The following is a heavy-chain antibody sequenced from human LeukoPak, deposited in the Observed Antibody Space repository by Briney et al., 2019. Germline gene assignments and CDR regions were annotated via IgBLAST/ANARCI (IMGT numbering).Heavy chain of an antibody. CDR1: GFTFSSYA. V-gene: IGHV3-23*05. CDR2: ITRSGSGT. CDR3: AQGGTY. Sequence: GGALRLSCAASGFTFSSYAMNWVRQAPGKGLEWGSRITRSGSGTYYADSVKGRFTISRDNSKSTLYLQMNSLRADDTALYYCAQGGTYWGQGTLVTVSS. J-gene: IGHJ4*02.